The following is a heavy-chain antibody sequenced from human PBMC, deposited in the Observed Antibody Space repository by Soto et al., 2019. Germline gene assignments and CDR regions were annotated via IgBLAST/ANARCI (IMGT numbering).Heavy chain of an antibody. CDR3: ARYDGYNFDY. V-gene: IGHV4-31*03. Sequence: QVQLQESGPGLVKPSQTLSLTCTVSGGSISSGGYYWSWISQHPGKGPEWIGYIYYSGATYYNPSLKSGVAISVDTSKDQFSLNLSCVTAADTAVYYCARYDGYNFDYWGQGTLVTVSS. D-gene: IGHD5-12*01. J-gene: IGHJ4*02. CDR1: GGSISSGGYY. CDR2: IYYSGAT.